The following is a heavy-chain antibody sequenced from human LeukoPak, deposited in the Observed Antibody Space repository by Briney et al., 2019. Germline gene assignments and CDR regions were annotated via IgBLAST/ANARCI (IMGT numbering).Heavy chain of an antibody. D-gene: IGHD4-17*01. Sequence: ASVKVSCKDSGYTFTSYGISWVRQAPGQGLEWMGWISAYNGNTNYAQKLQGRVTMTTDTSTSTAYMELRSQRSDDTAVYYCARDRAHDYGDRNWFDPWGQGTLVTVSS. CDR1: GYTFTSYG. J-gene: IGHJ5*02. V-gene: IGHV1-18*01. CDR2: ISAYNGNT. CDR3: ARDRAHDYGDRNWFDP.